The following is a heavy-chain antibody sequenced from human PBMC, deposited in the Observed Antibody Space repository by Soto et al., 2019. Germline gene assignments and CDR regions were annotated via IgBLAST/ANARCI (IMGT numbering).Heavy chain of an antibody. CDR1: GGSISSSSYY. D-gene: IGHD6-13*01. V-gene: IGHV4-39*01. CDR2: IYYSGST. J-gene: IGHJ4*02. Sequence: QLQLQESGPGLVKPSETLSLTCTVSGGSISSSSYYWGWIRQPPGKGLEWIGSIYYSGSTYYNPSLKSRVNISVDTSKMQFSRKLSAVTAADSAVYYCASRGSSSWYGYWGQGTLVTVSS. CDR3: ASRGSSSWYGY.